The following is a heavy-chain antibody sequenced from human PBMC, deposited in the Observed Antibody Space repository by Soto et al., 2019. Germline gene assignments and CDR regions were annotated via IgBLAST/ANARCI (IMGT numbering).Heavy chain of an antibody. D-gene: IGHD2-15*01. CDR2: ISAYNGNT. Sequence: ASVKVSCKASGYTFTSYGISWVRQAPGQGLEWMGWISAYNGNTNYAQKLQGRVTMTTDTSTSTAYMELSSLRSDDTAVYYCASLDPHVVVVAEFDYWGQGTLVTVSS. J-gene: IGHJ4*02. V-gene: IGHV1-18*01. CDR3: ASLDPHVVVVAEFDY. CDR1: GYTFTSYG.